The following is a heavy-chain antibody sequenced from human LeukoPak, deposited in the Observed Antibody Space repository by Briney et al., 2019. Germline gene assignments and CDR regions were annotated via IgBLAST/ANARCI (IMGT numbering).Heavy chain of an antibody. V-gene: IGHV3-23*01. Sequence: PGGSLKLSCAASGFTFSSYAMSWVRQAPGKGLEWVSAISGNGGSTYYADSVKGRFTISRDNSKNTLYLQMNSLRAEDTAVYYCAKARARGWYLSGTSMDVWGKGTTVTVSS. CDR3: AKARARGWYLSGTSMDV. CDR1: GFTFSSYA. J-gene: IGHJ6*03. D-gene: IGHD6-19*01. CDR2: ISGNGGST.